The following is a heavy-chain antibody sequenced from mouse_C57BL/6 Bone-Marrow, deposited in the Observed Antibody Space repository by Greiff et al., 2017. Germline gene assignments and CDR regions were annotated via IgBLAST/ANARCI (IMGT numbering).Heavy chain of an antibody. CDR2: IYPGSGST. Sequence: QVQLQQPGAELVKPGASVKMSCKASGYTFTSYWITWVKQRPGQGLGWIGDIYPGSGSTNYNEKFKSKATLTVDTSSSTAYMQLSSLTSEDSAVYYCASDITTVVANFDYWGQGTTLTVSS. D-gene: IGHD1-1*01. CDR3: ASDITTVVANFDY. V-gene: IGHV1-55*01. J-gene: IGHJ2*01. CDR1: GYTFTSYW.